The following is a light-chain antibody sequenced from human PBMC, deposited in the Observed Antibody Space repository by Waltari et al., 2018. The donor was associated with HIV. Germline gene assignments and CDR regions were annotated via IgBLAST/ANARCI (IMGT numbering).Light chain of an antibody. J-gene: IGLJ3*02. V-gene: IGLV3-1*01. Sequence: SYSLTQSPSASVSPGQTASIACSGVELRNNYACWYQHKPGQSPVLVIYQDAKRPPGIPERFSGSNSGNTATLTISGTQAMDEADYYCQAWDTSSVLFGGGTKLTVL. CDR3: QAWDTSSVL. CDR2: QDA. CDR1: ELRNNY.